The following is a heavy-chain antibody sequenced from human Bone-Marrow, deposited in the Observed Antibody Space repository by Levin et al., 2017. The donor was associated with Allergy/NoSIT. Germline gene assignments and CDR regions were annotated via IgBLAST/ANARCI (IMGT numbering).Heavy chain of an antibody. Sequence: GESLKISCAASGVTFNNHTLHWVRQAPGKGLEWVALISSDGSSKYYADSVKGRFTISRDNSKNTLYLEMSSLRAEDTAVYYCARVRRGDFWSGYYGSGGNWGQGTLVTVSS. CDR3: ARVRRGDFWSGYYGSGGN. V-gene: IGHV3-30-3*01. CDR2: ISSDGSSK. D-gene: IGHD3-3*01. J-gene: IGHJ4*02. CDR1: GVTFNNHT.